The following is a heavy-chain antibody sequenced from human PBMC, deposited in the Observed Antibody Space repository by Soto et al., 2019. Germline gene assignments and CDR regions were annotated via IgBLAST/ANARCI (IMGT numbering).Heavy chain of an antibody. Sequence: SETLSLTCTVSGGSISSSSYYWGWIRQPPGKGLEWIGSIYYSGSTYYNPSLKSRVTISVDTSKNQFSLKLSSVTAADTAVYYCANLGIVGATTSGSWGQGTMVTVSS. J-gene: IGHJ3*01. CDR3: ANLGIVGATTSGS. D-gene: IGHD1-26*01. CDR2: IYYSGST. CDR1: GGSISSSSYY. V-gene: IGHV4-39*01.